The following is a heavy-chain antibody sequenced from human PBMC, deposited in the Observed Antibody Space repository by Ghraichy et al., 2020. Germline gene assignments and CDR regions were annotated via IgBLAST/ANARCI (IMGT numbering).Heavy chain of an antibody. CDR3: ARNLLRWLDY. D-gene: IGHD4-23*01. J-gene: IGHJ4*02. Sequence: ASVKVSCKASGYTFTDYYMHWVRQAPGQGLEWMGWINPNGGGTNYAQKFQGRVTMTRDTSISTAYMELSSLSSDDTAVYYCARNLLRWLDYWGQGTLVTVSS. CDR2: INPNGGGT. CDR1: GYTFTDYY. V-gene: IGHV1-2*02.